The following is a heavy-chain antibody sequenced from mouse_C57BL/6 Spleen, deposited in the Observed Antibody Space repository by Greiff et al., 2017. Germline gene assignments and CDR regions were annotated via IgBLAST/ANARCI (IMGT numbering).Heavy chain of an antibody. Sequence: EVKLMESGGGLVQPGGSLSLSCAASGFTFTDYYMSWVRQPPGKALEWLGFIRNKANGYTTEYSASVKGRFTISRDNSQSILYLQMNALRAEDSATYYCARYMYPHFDYWGQGTTLTVSS. J-gene: IGHJ2*01. CDR1: GFTFTDYY. CDR3: ARYMYPHFDY. CDR2: IRNKANGYTT. V-gene: IGHV7-3*01.